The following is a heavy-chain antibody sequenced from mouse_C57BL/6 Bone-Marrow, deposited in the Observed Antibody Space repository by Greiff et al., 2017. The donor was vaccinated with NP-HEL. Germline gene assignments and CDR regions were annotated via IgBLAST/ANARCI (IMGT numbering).Heavy chain of an antibody. D-gene: IGHD2-2*01. CDR3: AREKGYGRRTWFAY. V-gene: IGHV1-4*01. CDR1: GYTFTSYT. CDR2: INPSSGYT. Sequence: QVQLQQSGAELSRPGASVKMSCKASGYTFTSYTMHWVKQRPGQGLEWIGYINPSSGYTKYNQKFKDKATLTADKSSSTAYMQLSSLTSEDAAVYYCAREKGYGRRTWFAYWGQGTLVTVSA. J-gene: IGHJ3*01.